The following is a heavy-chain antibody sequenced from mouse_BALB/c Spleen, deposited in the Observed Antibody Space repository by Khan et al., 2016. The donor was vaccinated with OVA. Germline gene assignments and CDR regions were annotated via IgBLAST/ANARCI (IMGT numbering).Heavy chain of an antibody. J-gene: IGHJ4*01. D-gene: IGHD2-10*01. CDR2: INTYTGEQ. CDR3: ARPPYFSYVLVY. V-gene: IGHV9-3-1*01. Sequence: QIQLVQSGPELKKPGETVKISCQASGYTLTDYGMNWVKQAPGKGLKWMGWINTYTGEQTNTDDFKGRFAFSLETTASTASLKINNLKIVDTATYFCARPPYFSYVLVYWGQGTSVPVSS. CDR1: GYTLTDYG.